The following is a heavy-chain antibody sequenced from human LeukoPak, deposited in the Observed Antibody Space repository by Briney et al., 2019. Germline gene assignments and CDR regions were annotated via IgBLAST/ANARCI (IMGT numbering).Heavy chain of an antibody. D-gene: IGHD2-2*01. J-gene: IGHJ4*02. CDR1: GFTFSSYW. Sequence: PGGSLRLSCAASGFTFSSYWMSWVRQAPGKGLEWVANIKQDGSEKYYVDSVKGRFTISRDNAKNSLYLQMNSLRAEDTAVYYCARDDCSSTSCIQGGFDYWGQGTLVTVSS. CDR3: ARDDCSSTSCIQGGFDY. V-gene: IGHV3-7*03. CDR2: IKQDGSEK.